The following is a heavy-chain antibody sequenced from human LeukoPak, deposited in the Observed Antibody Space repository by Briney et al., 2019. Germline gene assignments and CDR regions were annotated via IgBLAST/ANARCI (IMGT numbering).Heavy chain of an antibody. CDR3: ARICINGVCYTRYY. CDR1: GSIIRSTSYY. D-gene: IGHD2-8*01. J-gene: IGHJ4*02. CDR2: IYDNGST. Sequence: SETLSLTCTVSGSIIRSTSYYWGWIRPPPGKGLEWIGSIYDNGSTYYNPSLKSRVTMSVGASKSQFSLKLKTVTAADTAVYYCARICINGVCYTRYYWGQGTLVTVS. V-gene: IGHV4-39*07.